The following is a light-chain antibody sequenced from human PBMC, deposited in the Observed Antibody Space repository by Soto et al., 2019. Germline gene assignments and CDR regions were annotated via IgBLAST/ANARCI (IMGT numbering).Light chain of an antibody. J-gene: IGKJ1*01. Sequence: IVLTQSPVTLAVSPGERAVLSCRASQSVSTSLAWYQHKPGQAPRLFIYDASKRAPGIPARFSGSGSGTDFTLTISSLEPEDFAVYYCQVRDFWPSFCQGIKV. CDR1: QSVSTS. CDR2: DAS. V-gene: IGKV3-11*01. CDR3: QVRDFWPS.